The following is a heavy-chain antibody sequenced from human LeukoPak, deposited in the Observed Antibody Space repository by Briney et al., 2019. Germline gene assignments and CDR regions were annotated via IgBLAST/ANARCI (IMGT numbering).Heavy chain of an antibody. V-gene: IGHV3-48*03. CDR1: GSTFSSYE. CDR2: ISSSGSTI. D-gene: IGHD3-3*01. J-gene: IGHJ4*02. CDR3: ARDQIFGVVFPDY. Sequence: PGGSLRLSCAASGSTFSSYEMNWVRQAPGKGLEWVSYISSSGSTIYYADSVKGRFTISRDNAKNSLYLQMNSLRAEDTAVYYCARDQIFGVVFPDYWGQGTLVTVSS.